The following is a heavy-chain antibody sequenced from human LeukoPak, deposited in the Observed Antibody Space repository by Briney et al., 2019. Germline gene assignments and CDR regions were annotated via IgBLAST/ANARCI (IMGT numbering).Heavy chain of an antibody. Sequence: GGSLRLSCAASGFTITSYAMSWVRQAPGKGLEWVSVISGCGGSTYSADSVKGRFTISRDNSKNTLFLQMNSLRAEDTAVYYCAKGGAAMVNYYFDYWGQGTLVTVSS. CDR1: GFTITSYA. J-gene: IGHJ4*02. CDR3: AKGGAAMVNYYFDY. D-gene: IGHD5-18*01. CDR2: ISGCGGST. V-gene: IGHV3-23*01.